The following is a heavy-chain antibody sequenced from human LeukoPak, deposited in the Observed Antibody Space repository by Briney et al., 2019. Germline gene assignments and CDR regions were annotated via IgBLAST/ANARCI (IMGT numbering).Heavy chain of an antibody. V-gene: IGHV3-7*01. J-gene: IGHJ6*04. CDR2: INQDGRGR. CDR1: GFTFSKHV. Sequence: PGKSLRLSCAASGFTFSKHVMHWVRQSPGKGLEWVANINQDGRGRYYVDSVQGRFIISRDNAQNSVHLQMNSLRAEDTAVYYCATRYCSIAACRASSYKCMDDWGKGTTVIVSS. D-gene: IGHD2-2*01. CDR3: ATRYCSIAACRASSYKCMDD.